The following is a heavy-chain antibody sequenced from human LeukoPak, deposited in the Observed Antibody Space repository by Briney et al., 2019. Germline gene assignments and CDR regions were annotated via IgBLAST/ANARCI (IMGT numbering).Heavy chain of an antibody. CDR3: AKEGMWELLSGIDY. CDR1: GFTFSSYG. Sequence: PGGPLRLSCAASGFTFSSYGMHWVRQAPGKGLEWVAVISYDGSNKYYADSVKGRFTISRDNSKNTLYLQMNSLRAEDTAVYYRAKEGMWELLSGIDYWGQGTLVTVSS. J-gene: IGHJ4*02. D-gene: IGHD1-26*01. CDR2: ISYDGSNK. V-gene: IGHV3-30*18.